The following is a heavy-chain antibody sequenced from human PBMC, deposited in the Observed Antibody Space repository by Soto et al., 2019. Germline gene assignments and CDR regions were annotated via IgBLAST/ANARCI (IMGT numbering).Heavy chain of an antibody. V-gene: IGHV4-61*05. CDR1: GGSISSSSYY. CDR3: ARHLWIAAAPYMDV. J-gene: IGHJ6*04. Sequence: SETLSLTCTVSGGSISSSSYYWGWIRQPPGKGLEWIGNIYYSGSTNYNPTLKSRVTISVDTSKNQFSLKLSSVTAADTAVYYCARHLWIAAAPYMDVWGKGTTVTVSS. D-gene: IGHD6-13*01. CDR2: IYYSGST.